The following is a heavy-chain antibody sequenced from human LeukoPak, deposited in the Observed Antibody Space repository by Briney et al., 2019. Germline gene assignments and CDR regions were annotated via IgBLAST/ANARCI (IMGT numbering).Heavy chain of an antibody. CDR1: GDSFTTYS. J-gene: IGHJ1*01. V-gene: IGHV1-69*01. Sequence: SVKVSCKTSGDSFTTYSICWVRQAPGQGLEWMGDIAPMFEKANYARKFQGRVTMTADQSTSTVYMELSSLESDDTAIYYCAREVIVHHPAFGDWGQGTQVTVSS. CDR2: IAPMFEKA. D-gene: IGHD2-15*01. CDR3: AREVIVHHPAFGD.